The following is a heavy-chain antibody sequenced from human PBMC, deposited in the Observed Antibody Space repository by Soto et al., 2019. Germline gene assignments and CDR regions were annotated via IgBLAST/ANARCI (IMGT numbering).Heavy chain of an antibody. V-gene: IGHV1-18*01. D-gene: IGHD2-2*01. CDR1: GYTFTHG. Sequence: QVQVVQSGTEVKRPGASVTVSCKTSGYTFTHGINWVRQAPGQGLEWMGWISGYDGKTNYAQMFQDRVTMTTDVSTSTGDMELRSLKSDDTAVYYCVGGLGVPAAIGYWGQGTLVAVSS. CDR3: VGGLGVPAAIGY. CDR2: ISGYDGKT. J-gene: IGHJ4*02.